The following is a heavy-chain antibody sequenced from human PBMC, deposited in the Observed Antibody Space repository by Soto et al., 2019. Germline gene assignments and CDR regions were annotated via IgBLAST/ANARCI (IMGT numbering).Heavy chain of an antibody. Sequence: EVQLLESGGGLVQPGGSLRLSCAASGFTFSSYAMSWVRQAPGKGLEWVSAISGSGGSTYYADSVKGRFTISRDNSKNTLYLQMNSRRAEDTAVYYCAKTTVIPPYYYYYYMDVWGKGTTVTVSS. J-gene: IGHJ6*03. V-gene: IGHV3-23*01. D-gene: IGHD4-4*01. CDR1: GFTFSSYA. CDR2: ISGSGGST. CDR3: AKTTVIPPYYYYYYMDV.